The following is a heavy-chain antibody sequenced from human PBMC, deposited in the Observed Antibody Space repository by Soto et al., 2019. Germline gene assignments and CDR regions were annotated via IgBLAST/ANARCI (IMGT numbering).Heavy chain of an antibody. Sequence: SETLSLTCTVSGGSISSYYWSWIRQPPGKGLEWIGYIYYSGSTNYNPSLKSRVTISVDTSKNQFSLKLSSVTAADTAVYYCAVSPGIAAAGIAYYFDYWGQGTRVTVSS. CDR2: IYYSGST. D-gene: IGHD6-13*01. CDR3: AVSPGIAAAGIAYYFDY. V-gene: IGHV4-59*01. CDR1: GGSISSYY. J-gene: IGHJ4*02.